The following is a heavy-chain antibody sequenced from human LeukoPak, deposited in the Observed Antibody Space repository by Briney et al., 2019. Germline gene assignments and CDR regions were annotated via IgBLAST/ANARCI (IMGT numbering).Heavy chain of an antibody. CDR2: IYYSGST. V-gene: IGHV4-59*01. D-gene: IGHD6-6*01. Sequence: SETLSLTCTVSGGSISSYYWNWIRKPPGKGLEWIGYIYYSGSTNYNPSLKSRVTISVDTSKNQFSLKLSFATAADTAVYYCARGSIAARNDAFDIWGQGTMVTVSS. J-gene: IGHJ3*02. CDR3: ARGSIAARNDAFDI. CDR1: GGSISSYY.